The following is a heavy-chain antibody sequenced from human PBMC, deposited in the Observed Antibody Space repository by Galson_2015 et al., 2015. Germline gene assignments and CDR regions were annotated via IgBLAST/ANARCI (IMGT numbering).Heavy chain of an antibody. Sequence: SLRLSCAASGFTFSSYGMHWVRQAPGKGLEWVAVIWYDGSNKYYADSVKGRFTISRDNSKNTLYLQMNSLRAEDTAVYYCARENPPRGFGELLFGWGQGTLVTVSS. CDR1: GFTFSSYG. CDR3: ARENPPRGFGELLFG. CDR2: IWYDGSNK. J-gene: IGHJ4*02. D-gene: IGHD3-10*01. V-gene: IGHV3-33*08.